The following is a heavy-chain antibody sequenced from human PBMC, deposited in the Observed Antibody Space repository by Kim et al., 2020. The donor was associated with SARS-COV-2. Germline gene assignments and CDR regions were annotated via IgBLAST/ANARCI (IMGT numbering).Heavy chain of an antibody. J-gene: IGHJ5*02. V-gene: IGHV4-39*01. CDR3: ARRGRIYDYDSNGNYTEIDH. CDR1: GGPISSSSYY. D-gene: IGHD3-22*01. CDR2: IFYTGTT. Sequence: SETLSLTCTISGGPISSSSYYWGWIRQPPGKGLEWIGSIFYTGTTSYSPSLKSRVTISEDLSKNQFSLKLSSVTAADTAVYYCARRGRIYDYDSNGNYTEIDHWGQGTLVTVSS.